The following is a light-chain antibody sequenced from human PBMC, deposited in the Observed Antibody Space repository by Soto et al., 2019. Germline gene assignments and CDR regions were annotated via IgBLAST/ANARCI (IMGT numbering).Light chain of an antibody. V-gene: IGKV3-15*01. Sequence: AMKQSPATLSVSPGERATLSCRASQTVSRNLAWYQQRPGQAPRLLIYDISNRATGVPARFSGSGSETEFTLTIRSLQSEDFATYYCQQVYVYPSTFGGGTKVDIK. CDR2: DIS. CDR1: QTVSRN. CDR3: QQVYVYPST. J-gene: IGKJ4*01.